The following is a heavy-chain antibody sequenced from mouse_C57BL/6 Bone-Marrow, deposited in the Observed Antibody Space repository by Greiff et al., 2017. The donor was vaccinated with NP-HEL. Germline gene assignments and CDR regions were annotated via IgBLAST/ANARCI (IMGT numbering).Heavy chain of an antibody. CDR3: AKYDGYYDWYFDV. Sequence: VHLVESGPGLVQPSQSLSITCTVSGFSLTSYGVHWVRQSPGKGLEWLGVIWRGGSTDYNAAFMSRLSITKDNSKSQVFFKMNSLQADDTAIYYCAKYDGYYDWYFDVWGTGTTVTVSS. V-gene: IGHV2-5*01. D-gene: IGHD2-3*01. CDR1: GFSLTSYG. J-gene: IGHJ1*03. CDR2: IWRGGST.